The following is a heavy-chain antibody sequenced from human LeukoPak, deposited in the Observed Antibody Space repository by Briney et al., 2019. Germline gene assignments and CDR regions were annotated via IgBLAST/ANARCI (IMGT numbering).Heavy chain of an antibody. Sequence: PSQTLSLTCTVSGGSLSSGSYYWSWIRQPAGKGLERIGRIYTSGSTNYNPSLKSRVTISVDTSKNQFSLKLSSVTAADTAVYYCARNMNAFDIWGQGTMVTVSS. CDR3: ARNMNAFDI. V-gene: IGHV4-61*02. J-gene: IGHJ3*02. CDR1: GGSLSSGSYY. CDR2: IYTSGST.